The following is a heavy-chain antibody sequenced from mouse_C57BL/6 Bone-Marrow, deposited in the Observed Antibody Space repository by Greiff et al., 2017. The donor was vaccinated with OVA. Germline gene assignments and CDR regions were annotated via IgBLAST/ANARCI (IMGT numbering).Heavy chain of an antibody. CDR3: ARKGDRVYDGDYVGAMDY. CDR1: GYTFTSYW. CDR2: IDPSDSET. Sequence: QVQLQQPGAELVRPGSSVKLSCKASGYTFTSYWMHWVKQRPIQGLEWIGNIDPSDSETHYNQKFKDKATLTVDKSSSTAYMQLSSLTSEDSAVYYCARKGDRVYDGDYVGAMDYWGQGTSVTVSS. D-gene: IGHD2-3*01. V-gene: IGHV1-52*01. J-gene: IGHJ4*01.